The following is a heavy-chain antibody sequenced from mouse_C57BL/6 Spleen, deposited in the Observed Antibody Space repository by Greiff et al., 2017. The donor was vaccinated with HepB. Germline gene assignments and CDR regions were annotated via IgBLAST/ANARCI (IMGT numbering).Heavy chain of an antibody. CDR3: ARGGYGTHFDY. J-gene: IGHJ2*01. CDR2: ISSGSSTT. Sequence: EVKLVESGGGLVKPGGSLKLSCAASGFTFSDYGMHWVSQAPEQGLEWVAYISSGSSTTYYADTVKGRFTISRDNAKNTRFLQMTSLRSEDTAMYYGARGGYGTHFDYWGQVTTLTVST. V-gene: IGHV5-17*01. CDR1: GFTFSDYG. D-gene: IGHD2-1*01.